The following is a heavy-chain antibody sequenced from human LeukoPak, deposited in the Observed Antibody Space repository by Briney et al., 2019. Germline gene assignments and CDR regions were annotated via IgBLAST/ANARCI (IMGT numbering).Heavy chain of an antibody. CDR3: ARGDDTAMVSGGYNWFDS. CDR1: GFTFSSYA. J-gene: IGHJ5*01. V-gene: IGHV3-23*01. D-gene: IGHD5-18*01. Sequence: GGSLRLSCAASGFTFSSYAMSWVRQAPGKGLEWVSAISGSGGSTYYADSVKGRFTISRDNSKNSLYLQMNSLGAEDTAVYYCARGDDTAMVSGGYNWFDSWGQGTLVTVSS. CDR2: ISGSGGST.